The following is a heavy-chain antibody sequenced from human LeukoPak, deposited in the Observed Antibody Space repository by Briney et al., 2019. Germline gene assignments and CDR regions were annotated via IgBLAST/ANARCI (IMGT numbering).Heavy chain of an antibody. Sequence: GGSLRLSCAASGFTVSSKYMSWVRQAPGKGLEWVSVIYSGGSTYYADSVKGRFTISRDNSKNTLYLQMNSLRAEDTAVYYCAKTPTTIVVVPAADAVGSSDVWGQGTTVTVSS. CDR3: AKTPTTIVVVPAADAVGSSDV. CDR1: GFTVSSKY. D-gene: IGHD2-2*01. CDR2: IYSGGST. J-gene: IGHJ6*02. V-gene: IGHV3-53*01.